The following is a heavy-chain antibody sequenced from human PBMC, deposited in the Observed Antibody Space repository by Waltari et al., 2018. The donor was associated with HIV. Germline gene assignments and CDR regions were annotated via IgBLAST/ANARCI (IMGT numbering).Heavy chain of an antibody. CDR3: ARDFPFSHYYGSGSYFGSDY. V-gene: IGHV4-59*11. D-gene: IGHD3-10*01. J-gene: IGHJ4*02. CDR1: GGSISSHY. Sequence: QVQLQESGPGLVKPSETLLLTCTVSGGSISSHYWSWIRQPPGKGLECSGYIYDSGSTNYNPALECRVTIAGDTSKKQISLKLSSVTAADTAVYYCARDFPFSHYYGSGSYFGSDYWGQGTQVTVSS. CDR2: IYDSGST.